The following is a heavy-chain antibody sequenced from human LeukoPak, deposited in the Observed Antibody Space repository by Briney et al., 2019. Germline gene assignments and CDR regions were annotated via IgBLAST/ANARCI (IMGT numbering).Heavy chain of an antibody. CDR1: DFSFITYA. D-gene: IGHD6-6*01. J-gene: IGHJ5*02. Sequence: GGSLRLSCAASDFSFITYAMSWVRQAPGKGLEWVSTISGGGDAIYYADSVKGRFTISRDNAKNSLYLQMNSLRAEDTAVYYCVRQLVSWGQGTLVTVSS. CDR3: VRQLVS. CDR2: ISGGGDAI. V-gene: IGHV3-21*01.